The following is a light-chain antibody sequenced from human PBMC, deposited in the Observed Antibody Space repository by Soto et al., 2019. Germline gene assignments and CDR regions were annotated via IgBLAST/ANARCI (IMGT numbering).Light chain of an antibody. CDR1: SSDDGSYNL. CDR3: CSYAGSSTFYV. V-gene: IGLV2-23*01. Sequence: QSVLTQPASVSGSPGPSITISCTGTSSDDGSYNLVSWYQQHPGKAPKLMIYEGSKRPSGVSNRFSGSKSGNTASLTISGLQAEDEADYYCCSYAGSSTFYVFGTGTKLTVL. CDR2: EGS. J-gene: IGLJ1*01.